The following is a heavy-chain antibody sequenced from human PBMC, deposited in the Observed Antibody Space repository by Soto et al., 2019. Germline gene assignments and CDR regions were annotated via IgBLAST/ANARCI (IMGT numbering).Heavy chain of an antibody. CDR2: IIPIFGTA. CDR1: GGTFSSYA. CDR3: ARLPSGPLGYCSGGSCYSSFDY. V-gene: IGHV1-69*01. Sequence: QVQLVQSGAEVKKPGSSVKVSCKASGGTFSSYAISWVRQAPGQGLGWMGGIIPIFGTANYAQKFQGRVTITADESTSTAYMELSSLRSEDTAVYYCARLPSGPLGYCSGGSCYSSFDYWGQGTLVTVSS. J-gene: IGHJ4*02. D-gene: IGHD2-15*01.